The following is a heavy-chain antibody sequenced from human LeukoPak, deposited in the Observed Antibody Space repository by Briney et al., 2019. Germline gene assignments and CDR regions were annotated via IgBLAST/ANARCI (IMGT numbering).Heavy chain of an antibody. J-gene: IGHJ4*02. Sequence: GGSLRLSRAASGFTVSSNYMSWVRQAPGKGLEWVSIISSDGTTYYADSVKGRFTISRHNSKNTLYLQMNSLRVEDTAVFYCARIAAAGPFDYWGQGTLVTVSS. CDR1: GFTVSSNY. V-gene: IGHV3-53*04. D-gene: IGHD6-13*01. CDR3: ARIAAAGPFDY. CDR2: ISSDGTT.